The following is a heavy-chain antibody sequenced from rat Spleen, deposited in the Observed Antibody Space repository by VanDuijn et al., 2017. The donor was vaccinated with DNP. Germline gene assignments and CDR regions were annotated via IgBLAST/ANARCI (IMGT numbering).Heavy chain of an antibody. J-gene: IGHJ2*01. V-gene: IGHV5-46*01. Sequence: EVQLVESGGGLVQPGRSMKLSCTASGFTFSNFPMAWVRQAPTKGLEWVAAISTSGAVTYYRDSVKGRFTISRDNAKNTVYLQMNSLRSEDTATYYCAKDGGYRFDYWGQGVMVTVSS. CDR2: ISTSGAVT. CDR1: GFTFSNFP. CDR3: AKDGGYRFDY. D-gene: IGHD1-11*01.